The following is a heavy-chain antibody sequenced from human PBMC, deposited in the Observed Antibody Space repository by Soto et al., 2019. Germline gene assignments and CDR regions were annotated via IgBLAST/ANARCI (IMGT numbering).Heavy chain of an antibody. V-gene: IGHV3-74*01. Sequence: EVQLVESGGGLVQPGGSLRLSCVPSEFTFNSHWMHWVRQAPGKGLVWVSRINGDGSSTSYADSVRGRFTISRDNAKNTLYLQMNSLRAEDTAVYYCARDPRDGYHSPPDYWGQGTLVTASS. CDR1: EFTFNSHW. CDR3: ARDPRDGYHSPPDY. J-gene: IGHJ4*02. D-gene: IGHD5-12*01. CDR2: INGDGSST.